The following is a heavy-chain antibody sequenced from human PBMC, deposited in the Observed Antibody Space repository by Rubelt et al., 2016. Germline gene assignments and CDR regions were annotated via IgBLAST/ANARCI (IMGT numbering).Heavy chain of an antibody. J-gene: IGHJ4*02. Sequence: GGGLVQPGGSLRLSCVASGFTFSSSWMSWVRQAPGKGLEWVSHFSSGSGTIYYADSVKGRFTISRDNAKNSLYLQMNSLRDEDTAVYYCARDWATRYYFDYWGQGALVTVSS. CDR2: FSSGSGTI. D-gene: IGHD5-12*01. CDR1: GFTFSSSW. CDR3: ARDWATRYYFDY. V-gene: IGHV3-48*02.